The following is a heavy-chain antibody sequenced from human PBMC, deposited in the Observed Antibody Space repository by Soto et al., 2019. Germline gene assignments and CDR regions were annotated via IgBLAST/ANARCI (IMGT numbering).Heavy chain of an antibody. D-gene: IGHD3-3*01. CDR3: ARDRSSDFWSGSYQYYYYGMDV. J-gene: IGHJ6*02. CDR1: GFTFSSYG. V-gene: IGHV3-33*01. Sequence: GGSLSLSCAASGFTFSSYGMHWVRQAPGKGLEWVAVIWYDGSNKYYADSVKGRFTISRDNSKNTLYLQMNSLRAEDTAVYYCARDRSSDFWSGSYQYYYYGMDVWGQGTTVTVSS. CDR2: IWYDGSNK.